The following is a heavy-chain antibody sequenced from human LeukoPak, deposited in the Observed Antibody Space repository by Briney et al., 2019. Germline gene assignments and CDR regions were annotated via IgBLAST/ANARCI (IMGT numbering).Heavy chain of an antibody. CDR2: ISAYNGNT. CDR3: ARARAIIVGAANFDY. Sequence: ASVKVSCKASGGTFSSYAISWVRQAPGQGLEWMGWISAYNGNTNYAQKLQGRVTMTTDTSTSTAYMELRSLRSDDTAVYYCARARAIIVGAANFDYWGQGTLVTVSS. V-gene: IGHV1-18*01. CDR1: GGTFSSYA. J-gene: IGHJ4*02. D-gene: IGHD1-26*01.